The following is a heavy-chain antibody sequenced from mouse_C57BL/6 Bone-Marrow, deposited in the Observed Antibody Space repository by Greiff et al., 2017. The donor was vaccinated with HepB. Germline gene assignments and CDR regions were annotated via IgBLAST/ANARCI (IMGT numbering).Heavy chain of an antibody. CDR1: GYTFTSYW. V-gene: IGHV1-72*01. D-gene: IGHD1-1*01. J-gene: IGHJ2*01. Sequence: QVQLKQPGAELVKPGASVKLSCKASGYTFTSYWMHWVKQRPGRGLEWIGRIDPNSGGTKYNEKFKSKATLTVDKPSSTAYMQLSSLTSEDSAVYYCVHNYYGSSYGYFDYWGQGTTLTVSS. CDR3: VHNYYGSSYGYFDY. CDR2: IDPNSGGT.